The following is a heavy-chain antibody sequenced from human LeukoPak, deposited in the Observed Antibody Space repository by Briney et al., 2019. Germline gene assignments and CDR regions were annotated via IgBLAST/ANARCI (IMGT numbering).Heavy chain of an antibody. D-gene: IGHD2-2*01. V-gene: IGHV3-21*01. Sequence: TGGSLRLSCAASEFTFSSHSMNWVRQAPGKGLEWVSSISRSGGSIYYADSLKGRFTISRDNAKNSLYLQMNSLRAEDTAVYFCARGLEVSAALDVFDIWGQGTMVTVSS. CDR3: ARGLEVSAALDVFDI. CDR1: EFTFSSHS. J-gene: IGHJ3*02. CDR2: ISRSGGSI.